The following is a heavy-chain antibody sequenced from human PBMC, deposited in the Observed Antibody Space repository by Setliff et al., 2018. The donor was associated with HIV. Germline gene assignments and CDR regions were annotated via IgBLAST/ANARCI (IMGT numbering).Heavy chain of an antibody. CDR2: INAGNGNT. D-gene: IGHD5-12*01. CDR3: AGDSAIVTTIIDHYYGMDV. Sequence: VNVSCKASGYTFTDYAIYWMRQAPGQRLEWLGWINAGNGNTEYSQNFQGRVTISRDTSASTAYMELSSLRSEDTAVYYCAGDSAIVTTIIDHYYGMDVWGQGTTVTVSS. J-gene: IGHJ6*02. CDR1: GYTFTDYA. V-gene: IGHV1-3*01.